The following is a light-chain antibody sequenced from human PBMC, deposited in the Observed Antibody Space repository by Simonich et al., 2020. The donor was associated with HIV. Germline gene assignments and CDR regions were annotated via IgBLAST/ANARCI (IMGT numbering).Light chain of an antibody. CDR2: DVS. CDR1: SSDVGGYNY. CDR3: SSYTSSTTVI. V-gene: IGLV2-14*01. J-gene: IGLJ2*01. Sequence: QSALTQPASVSGSPGQSITLSCTGTSSDVGGYNYVSGYQQHPGKAPKLMIFDVSKRPSGVSNRFSGSKSGNTASLTISGLQAEDEADYYCSSYTSSTTVIFGGGTKLTVL.